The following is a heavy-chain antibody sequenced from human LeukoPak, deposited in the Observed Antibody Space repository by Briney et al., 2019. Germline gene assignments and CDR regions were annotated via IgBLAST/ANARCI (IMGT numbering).Heavy chain of an antibody. V-gene: IGHV4-59*01. CDR3: ARRNGKAFDI. D-gene: IGHD1-14*01. CDR1: GGSISSYY. CDR2: IYYSGST. J-gene: IGHJ3*02. Sequence: SETLSLTCTVSGGSISSYYWSWIRQPPGKGLEWIGYIYYSGSTNYNPSLKSRVTISVDTSKNQFSLKLSAVTAADTAVYYCARRNGKAFDIWGQGTMVTVSS.